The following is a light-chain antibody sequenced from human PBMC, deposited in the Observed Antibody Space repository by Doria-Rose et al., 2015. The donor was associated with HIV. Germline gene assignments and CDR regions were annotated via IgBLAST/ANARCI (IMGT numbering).Light chain of an antibody. CDR1: QNIHLF. CDR3: QQSFSTPRT. Sequence: TQSPSSLSASVGDRVTITCRASQNIHLFLNWYQQRPERVPKVLIYATSTLQSGVPSRFSGSGSGTDFTLTISSVQPEDFATYYCQQSFSTPRTFGPGTKVEMK. V-gene: IGKV1-39*01. CDR2: ATS. J-gene: IGKJ1*01.